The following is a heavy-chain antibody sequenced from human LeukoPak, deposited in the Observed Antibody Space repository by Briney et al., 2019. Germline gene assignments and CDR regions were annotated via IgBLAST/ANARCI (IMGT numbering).Heavy chain of an antibody. Sequence: PSETLSLTCTVSGGSISSSNYYWAWIRQPPGKGLEWIGSIYYSGSTYYNPSLKSRVTISVDTSKNQFSLKLSSVTAADTALYYCARKGVGATKPLGYWGKGTLVTVSS. CDR2: IYYSGST. V-gene: IGHV4-39*01. J-gene: IGHJ4*02. CDR1: GGSISSSNYY. D-gene: IGHD1-26*01. CDR3: ARKGVGATKPLGY.